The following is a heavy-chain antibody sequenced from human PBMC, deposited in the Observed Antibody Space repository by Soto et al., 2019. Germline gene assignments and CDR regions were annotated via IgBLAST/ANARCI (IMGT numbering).Heavy chain of an antibody. CDR2: IYSGGST. Sequence: PGGSPELSFAPSGSTVSSSYLTWVRQAPGQRLAWVSIIYSGGSTYYAESVKGRFTISRDNSKNTVYLQMNCLRAEDTAVYYCAREARDYWGHGA. CDR1: GSTVSSSY. CDR3: AREARDY. J-gene: IGHJ4*01. V-gene: IGHV3-53*01.